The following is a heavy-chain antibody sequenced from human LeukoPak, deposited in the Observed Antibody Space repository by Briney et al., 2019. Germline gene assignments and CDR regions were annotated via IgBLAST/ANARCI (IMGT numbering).Heavy chain of an antibody. CDR2: ISWNSGRI. D-gene: IGHD3-10*01. CDR1: GFTFDDYA. J-gene: IGHJ4*02. CDR3: ARPYYFSSGSLPY. Sequence: GGSLRLSCAASGFTFDDYAMHWVRQAPGKGLEWVSGISWNSGRIGYADSAEGRFTISRDNAKNSLYLHMNSLRADDTAVYFCARPYYFSSGSLPYWGQGTLVTVSP. V-gene: IGHV3-9*01.